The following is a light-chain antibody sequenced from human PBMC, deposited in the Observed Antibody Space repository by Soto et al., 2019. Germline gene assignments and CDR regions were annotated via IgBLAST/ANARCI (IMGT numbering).Light chain of an antibody. CDR2: EVA. CDR3: CSFTSRDTWV. Sequence: QSALTQPASVSGSPGQSITISCTGSSSDVGGYNFVSWYQQYPGTAPKLIIHEVANRPSGVSHRFSGSKSGNRASLTISGLQTEDEADYYCCSFTSRDTWVFGGGTQLTVL. J-gene: IGLJ3*02. CDR1: SSDVGGYNF. V-gene: IGLV2-14*01.